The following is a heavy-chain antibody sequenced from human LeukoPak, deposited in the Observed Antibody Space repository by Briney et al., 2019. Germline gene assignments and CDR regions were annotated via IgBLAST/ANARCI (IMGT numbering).Heavy chain of an antibody. D-gene: IGHD3-22*01. CDR3: ASAYYYDSSGYYLGGNYYMGV. J-gene: IGHJ6*03. CDR2: ISGSGGST. CDR1: GFTFSSYG. V-gene: IGHV3-23*01. Sequence: GGSLRLSCAASGFTFSSYGMSWVRQAPGKGLEWVSAISGSGGSTYYADSVKGRFTISRDNSKNTLYLQMNSLRAEDTAVYYCASAYYYDSSGYYLGGNYYMGVWGKGTTVTISS.